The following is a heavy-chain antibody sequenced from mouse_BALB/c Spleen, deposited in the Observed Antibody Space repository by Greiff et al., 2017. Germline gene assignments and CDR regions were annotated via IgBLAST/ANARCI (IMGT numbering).Heavy chain of an antibody. CDR3: TTHGNPGVYAMDY. CDR2: IYPGNSDT. Sequence: EVQLQQSGTVLARPGASVKMSCKASGYTFTSYWMHWVKQRPGQGLEWIGAIYPGNSDTSYNQKFKGKAKLTAVTSTSTAYMELSSLTNEDSAVYYCTTHGNPGVYAMDYWGQGTSVTVSS. CDR1: GYTFTSYW. J-gene: IGHJ4*01. V-gene: IGHV1-5*01. D-gene: IGHD2-1*01.